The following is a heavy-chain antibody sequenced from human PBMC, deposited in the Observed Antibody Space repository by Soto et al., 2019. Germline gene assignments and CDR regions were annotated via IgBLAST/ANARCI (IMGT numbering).Heavy chain of an antibody. D-gene: IGHD2-21*02. CDR2: ISGSGGAS. CDR1: GFTFSSYA. V-gene: IGHV3-23*01. CDR3: AKASVAVTAIELDY. Sequence: TGGSLRLSCAASGFTFSSYAMSWVRQAPGKGLEWVSGISGSGGASYYADSMKGRFTISRDNSKNTLYLQMNSLRAEDTAVYYCAKASVAVTAIELDYWGLGTLVTVSS. J-gene: IGHJ4*02.